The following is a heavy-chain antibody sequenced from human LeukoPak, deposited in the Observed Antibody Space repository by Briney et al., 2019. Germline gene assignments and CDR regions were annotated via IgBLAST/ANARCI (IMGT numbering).Heavy chain of an antibody. CDR1: GGSISSSSYY. CDR3: AIGFGSGSYSGSEYFQH. D-gene: IGHD1-26*01. V-gene: IGHV4-39*07. J-gene: IGHJ1*01. Sequence: SETLSLTCTVSGGSISSSSYYWGWIRQPPGKGLEWIGSIYYSGSTYYNPSLQSRVTISVDTSKNQFSLKLSSVTAADTAVYYCAIGFGSGSYSGSEYFQHWGQGTLVTVSS. CDR2: IYYSGST.